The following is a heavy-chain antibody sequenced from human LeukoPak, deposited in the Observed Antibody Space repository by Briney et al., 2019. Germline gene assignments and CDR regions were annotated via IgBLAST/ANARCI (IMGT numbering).Heavy chain of an antibody. V-gene: IGHV3-21*06. J-gene: IGHJ4*02. CDR2: ITSGGGYT. CDR1: GFTFSTYN. CDR3: ARGHYDVLTSSYKWTPDY. Sequence: PGGSLRLSCAASGFTFSTYNMNWVRQAPGKGLEWVSSITSGGGYTYYADSVKGRFTTSRDNAKNSLSLRLDSLRAEDTAVYYCARGHYDVLTSSYKWTPDYWGQGTPVTVSS. D-gene: IGHD3-9*01.